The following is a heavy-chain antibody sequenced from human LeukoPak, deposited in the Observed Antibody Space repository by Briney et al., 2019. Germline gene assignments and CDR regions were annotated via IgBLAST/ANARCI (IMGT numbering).Heavy chain of an antibody. CDR2: IYTSGST. J-gene: IGHJ5*02. D-gene: IGHD3-9*01. CDR1: GGSISSGSYY. Sequence: SETLSLTCTVSGGSISSGSYYWSWIRQPAGKGLEWIGRIYTSGSTNYNPSLKSRVTISVDTSKIQFSLKLSSVTAADTAVYYCARGAVYYDILTGQSLGGNWFDPWGQGTLVTVSS. CDR3: ARGAVYYDILTGQSLGGNWFDP. V-gene: IGHV4-61*02.